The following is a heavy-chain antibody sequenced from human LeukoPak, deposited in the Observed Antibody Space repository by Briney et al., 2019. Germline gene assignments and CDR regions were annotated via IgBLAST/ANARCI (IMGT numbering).Heavy chain of an antibody. CDR2: IYHSGST. CDR3: ARPGFGGAFDI. J-gene: IGHJ3*02. V-gene: IGHV4-4*02. CDR1: GGSISSGNW. Sequence: KSSGTLSLTCAVSGGSISSGNWWSWVRQPPGKGLEWIGEIYHSGSTNYNPSLKSRVTISVDRSKDHFSLKLGSVTAADTAVYYCARPGFGGAFDIWGQGTMVTVYS. D-gene: IGHD3-16*01.